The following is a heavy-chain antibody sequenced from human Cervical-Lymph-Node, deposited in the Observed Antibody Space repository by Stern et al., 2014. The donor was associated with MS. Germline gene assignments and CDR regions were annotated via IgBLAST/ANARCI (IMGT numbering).Heavy chain of an antibody. D-gene: IGHD4-11*01. CDR1: GYNFIDHA. CDR3: ARQPDYSDFLDF. Sequence: QVQLVQSGAEVKKPGASMTISCKTSGYNFIDHAIHWVRQAPGQRLEWMGWINGGPGTTKYSQKFQGRVSCARDKAASAAYMDLSSLSPDDTAVYYCARQPDYSDFLDFWGQGTLVTVSS. J-gene: IGHJ4*02. V-gene: IGHV1-3*01. CDR2: INGGPGTT.